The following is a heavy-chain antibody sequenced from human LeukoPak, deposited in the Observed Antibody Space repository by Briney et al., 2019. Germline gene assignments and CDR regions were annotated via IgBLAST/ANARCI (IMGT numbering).Heavy chain of an antibody. Sequence: ASVKVSWKASGYTFTDHYMHWVRQAPGQGLEWMGWINTNTGNPTYAQGFTGRIVFSLDTSVSTAYLQISSLKAEDSAVYYCAKNGLGAVVKTDWGQGTLVTVSS. CDR1: GYTFTDHY. CDR3: AKNGLGAVVKTD. CDR2: INTNTGNP. D-gene: IGHD3-22*01. V-gene: IGHV7-4-1*02. J-gene: IGHJ4*02.